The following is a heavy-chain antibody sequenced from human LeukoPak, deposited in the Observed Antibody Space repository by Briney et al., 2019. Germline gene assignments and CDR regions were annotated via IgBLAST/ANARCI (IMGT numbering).Heavy chain of an antibody. CDR1: GFTFSNAW. J-gene: IGHJ4*02. Sequence: GGSLRLSCAASGFTFSNAWMSWVRQAPGKGLEWVGRIKSKTDGGTTDYAAPVKGRFTISRDDSKNTLYLQMNSLETEDTAVYYCTTDRNYYDLWSGYSILGYWGQGTLVTVSS. D-gene: IGHD3-3*01. V-gene: IGHV3-15*01. CDR2: IKSKTDGGTT. CDR3: TTDRNYYDLWSGYSILGY.